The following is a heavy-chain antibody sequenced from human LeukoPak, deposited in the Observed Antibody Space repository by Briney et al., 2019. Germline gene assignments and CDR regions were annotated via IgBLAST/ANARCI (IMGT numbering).Heavy chain of an antibody. V-gene: IGHV1-2*02. CDR2: INPNSGGT. J-gene: IGHJ4*02. D-gene: IGHD6-13*01. CDR3: VRDPGSIAAAGEAVY. Sequence: GASVKVSCKASGYTFTGYYMHWVRQAPRQGLERMGWINPNSGGTRDAQKFQGRVIMTRYTSISTAYMELRRRRSCDTAVYHCVRDPGSIAAAGEAVYWGQGALFTVSS. CDR1: GYTFTGYY.